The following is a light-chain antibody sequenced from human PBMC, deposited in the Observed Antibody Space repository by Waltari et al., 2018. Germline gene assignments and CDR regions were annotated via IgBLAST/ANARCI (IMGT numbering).Light chain of an antibody. CDR3: QQYNSWPYT. J-gene: IGKJ2*01. Sequence: EIVMTQSPATLSVSPGERAILSCRASQSTSNKLACYQQQPGQAPRLLIYDASTRSTGIPATFSGSGSATEFTLTFSSLQSEDFVVYYCQQYNSWPYTFGQGTKLEIK. CDR1: QSTSNK. V-gene: IGKV3-15*01. CDR2: DAS.